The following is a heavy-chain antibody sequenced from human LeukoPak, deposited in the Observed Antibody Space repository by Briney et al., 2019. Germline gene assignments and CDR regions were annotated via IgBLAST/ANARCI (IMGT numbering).Heavy chain of an antibody. CDR3: AGGYYYSYYYYMDV. J-gene: IGHJ6*03. D-gene: IGHD5-18*01. Sequence: SETLSLTCTASGGSISSYYWSWIRQPPGKGLEWIGYIFHSGSTNYNPSLKSRVTISVDTSKNQFSLKLSSVTAADTAVYYCAGGYYYSYYYYMDVWGKGTTVTISS. CDR1: GGSISSYY. V-gene: IGHV4-59*01. CDR2: IFHSGST.